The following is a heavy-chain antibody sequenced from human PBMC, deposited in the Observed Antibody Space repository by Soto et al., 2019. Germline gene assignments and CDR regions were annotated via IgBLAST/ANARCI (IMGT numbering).Heavy chain of an antibody. D-gene: IGHD3-22*01. Sequence: QVQLVQSGAEVKKPASSVKVSCKASGGTFSRYAISWVRQAPGQGLEWMGGIIPLFGTAKYAQKFQGRVTITADESTSTVYMELSSLRSEDTAVYYCARQFDYDSSGYYYAYWGQGTLVTVSS. V-gene: IGHV1-69*01. CDR3: ARQFDYDSSGYYYAY. J-gene: IGHJ4*02. CDR1: GGTFSRYA. CDR2: IIPLFGTA.